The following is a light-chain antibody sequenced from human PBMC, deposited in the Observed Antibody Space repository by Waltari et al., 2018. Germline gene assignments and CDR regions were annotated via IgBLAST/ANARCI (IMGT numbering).Light chain of an antibody. CDR1: SSDVGGYNY. CDR3: SSYTSSSTYV. Sequence: QSALTQPASVSGSPGQSITISCTGTSSDVGGYNYFSWYQQHPGKAPKLLIYDVSKRPSGVSTRFSGSKSGNTASLTISGLQAEDEADYYCSSYTSSSTYVFGTGTKVTVL. V-gene: IGLV2-14*01. CDR2: DVS. J-gene: IGLJ1*01.